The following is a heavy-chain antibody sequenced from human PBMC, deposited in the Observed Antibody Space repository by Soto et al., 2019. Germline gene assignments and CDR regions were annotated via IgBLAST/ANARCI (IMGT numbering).Heavy chain of an antibody. Sequence: GESLKISCKGSGYSFAGYWITWVRQKPGKGLEWMGRIDPSDSKTYYSPSFRGHVTISVTKSITTVFLQWSSLRASDTAMYYCARQIYDSDTGPNFQYYFDSWGQGTPVTVSS. CDR2: IDPSDSKT. CDR1: GYSFAGYW. J-gene: IGHJ4*02. D-gene: IGHD3-22*01. V-gene: IGHV5-10-1*01. CDR3: ARQIYDSDTGPNFQYYFDS.